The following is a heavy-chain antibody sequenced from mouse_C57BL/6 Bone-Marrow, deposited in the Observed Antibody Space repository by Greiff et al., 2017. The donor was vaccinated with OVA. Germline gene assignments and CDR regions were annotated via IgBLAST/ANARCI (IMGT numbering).Heavy chain of an antibody. CDR3: AIYYDYDGWYFDV. J-gene: IGHJ1*03. V-gene: IGHV1-19*01. CDR2: INPYNGGT. D-gene: IGHD2-4*01. Sequence: VQLKESGPVLVKPGASVKMSCKASGYTFPDYYMNWVKQSHGKSLEWIGVINPYNGGTSYNQKFKGKATLTVDKSSSTAYMELNSLTSEDSAVYYCAIYYDYDGWYFDVWGTGTTVTVSS. CDR1: GYTFPDYY.